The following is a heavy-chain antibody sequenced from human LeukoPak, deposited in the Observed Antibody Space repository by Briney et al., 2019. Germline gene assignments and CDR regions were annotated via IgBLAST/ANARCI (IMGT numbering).Heavy chain of an antibody. Sequence: GGSLGLSCAASGFTFSSYEMNWVRRAPGKGLEWVSYISTSGSTIYHADSVKGRFTISRDNAKNSLFLQTNSLRAEDTAVYYCARRGYYDSSGYLFDYWGQGTLVTVSS. CDR3: ARRGYYDSSGYLFDY. J-gene: IGHJ4*02. CDR1: GFTFSSYE. CDR2: ISTSGSTI. D-gene: IGHD3-22*01. V-gene: IGHV3-48*03.